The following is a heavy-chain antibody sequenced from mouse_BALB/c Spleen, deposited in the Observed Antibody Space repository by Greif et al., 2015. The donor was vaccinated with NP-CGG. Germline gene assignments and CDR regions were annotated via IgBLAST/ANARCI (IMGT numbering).Heavy chain of an antibody. V-gene: IGHV1-4*01. CDR3: ARGGYSWYFDV. J-gene: IGHJ1*01. CDR2: INPSSGYT. CDR1: GYTFTSYT. Sequence: VQVVESGAELARPGASVKMSCKASGYTFTSYTMHWVKQRPGQGLEWIGYINPSSGYTNYNQKFKDKATLTADKSSSTAYMQLSSLTSEDSAVYYCARGGYSWYFDVWGAGTTVTVSS. D-gene: IGHD2-3*01.